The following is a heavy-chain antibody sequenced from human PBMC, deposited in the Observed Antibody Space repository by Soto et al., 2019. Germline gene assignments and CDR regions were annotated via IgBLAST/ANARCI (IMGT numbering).Heavy chain of an antibody. J-gene: IGHJ4*02. Sequence: ASVKVSCKXSGYTFTSYGISWVRQAPGQGLEWMGWISAYNGNTNYAQKLQGRVTMTTDTSTSTAYMELRSLRSDDTAVYYCASGFTRFFGVVSDYWGQGTLVTVSS. CDR2: ISAYNGNT. D-gene: IGHD3-3*01. V-gene: IGHV1-18*04. CDR3: ASGFTRFFGVVSDY. CDR1: GYTFTSYG.